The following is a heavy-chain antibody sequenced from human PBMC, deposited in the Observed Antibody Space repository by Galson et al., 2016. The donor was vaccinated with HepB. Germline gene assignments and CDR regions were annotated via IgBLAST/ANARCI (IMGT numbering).Heavy chain of an antibody. CDR3: ARGRGRKRLYVGSGTFYPKVYYLDF. CDR1: GGSFSGYF. J-gene: IGHJ4*02. V-gene: IGHV4-34*01. D-gene: IGHD3-10*01. Sequence: ETLSLTCAVYGGSFSGYFWTWIRQPPGKGLEWIGESSHSGRAHSNPSLESRLTISFDTSSNHFSLNLTSVTATDTAVYSCARGRGRKRLYVGSGTFYPKVYYLDFWGPGTLVTVSS. CDR2: SSHSGRA.